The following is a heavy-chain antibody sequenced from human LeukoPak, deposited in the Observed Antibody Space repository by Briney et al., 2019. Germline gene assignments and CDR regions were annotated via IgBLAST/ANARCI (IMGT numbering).Heavy chain of an antibody. CDR3: ARDPGITVTTSQKYWYFDL. CDR1: GVSISSSNSY. V-gene: IGHV4-39*07. J-gene: IGHJ2*01. CDR2: IYYTGST. D-gene: IGHD4-17*01. Sequence: SETLSLTCTVSGVSISSSNSYWGWIRQPPGKGPEWIGSIYYTGSTYHNPSLKSRVTISEDPSKNQFSLKLRSVTAADTAVYYCARDPGITVTTSQKYWYFDLWGRGTLVTVSS.